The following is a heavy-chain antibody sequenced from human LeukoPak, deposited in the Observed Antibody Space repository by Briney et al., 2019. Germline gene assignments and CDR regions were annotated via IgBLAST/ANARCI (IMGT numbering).Heavy chain of an antibody. Sequence: GGSLRLSCAASGFTFSSYAMSWVRQAPGKGLEWVSAISGSGGSTYYADSVKGRFTISRDNSKNTLYLQMDSLRAEDTAVYYCAKVNGDFSGFDYWGQGTLVTVSS. CDR1: GFTFSSYA. V-gene: IGHV3-23*01. CDR2: ISGSGGST. CDR3: AKVNGDFSGFDY. D-gene: IGHD4-17*01. J-gene: IGHJ4*02.